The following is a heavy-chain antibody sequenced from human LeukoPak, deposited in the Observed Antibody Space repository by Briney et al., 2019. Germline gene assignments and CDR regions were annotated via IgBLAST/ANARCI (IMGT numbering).Heavy chain of an antibody. CDR1: GFTFDNYA. J-gene: IGHJ4*02. CDR3: SKDKGAVGDFDY. CDR2: ISGDGHST. Sequence: GGSLRLSCAASGFTFDNYAMHWVPQGPGKGLEWVSLISGDGHSTYYADSVKGRFTVSRDNSKNSLYLQMNSLRTEDTAFYYCSKDKGAVGDFDYWGQGTLVTVSS. D-gene: IGHD6-19*01. V-gene: IGHV3-43*02.